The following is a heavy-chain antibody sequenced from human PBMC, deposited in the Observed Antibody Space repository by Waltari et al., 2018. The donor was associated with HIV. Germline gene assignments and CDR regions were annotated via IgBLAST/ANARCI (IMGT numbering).Heavy chain of an antibody. V-gene: IGHV1-8*01. J-gene: IGHJ4*02. CDR3: ARGRRGDSSGYLPLAAD. CDR1: GYSCTTYV. Sequence: VQLVQHGAELQKPGPSVKVPCNADGYSCTTYVNNGVRQHSGKGLEGMGWMNAKSGSTGYAQEFQGRVTMTRNTSMSTADKELSSLRAEDTAVYYCARGRRGDSSGYLPLAADWVQGTMVTVSS. D-gene: IGHD3-22*01. CDR2: MNAKSGST.